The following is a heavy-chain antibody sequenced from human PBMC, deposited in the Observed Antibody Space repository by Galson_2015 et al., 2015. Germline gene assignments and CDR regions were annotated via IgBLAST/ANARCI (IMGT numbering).Heavy chain of an antibody. CDR2: INSDGSST. V-gene: IGHV3-74*01. Sequence: SLRLACAASGFTFGSYWMHWVRQAPGKGMVWVSRINSDGSSTSYADSVKGRFTISRDNAKNTLYLQMNSLRAEDTAVYYCARDSSSWNFDYWGHGTLVTVSS. J-gene: IGHJ4*01. CDR1: GFTFGSYW. D-gene: IGHD6-13*01. CDR3: ARDSSSWNFDY.